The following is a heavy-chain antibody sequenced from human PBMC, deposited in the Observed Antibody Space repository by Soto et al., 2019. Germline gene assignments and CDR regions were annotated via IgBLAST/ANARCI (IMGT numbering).Heavy chain of an antibody. Sequence: SETLSLTCTVSGGSISSGGYYWSWILQHPGKGLEWIGYIYYSGSTYYNPSLKSRVTISVDTSKNQFSLKLSSVTAADTAVYYCARDRGGYSYGLYYYYGMDVWGQGTTVTVSS. CDR2: IYYSGST. V-gene: IGHV4-31*03. D-gene: IGHD5-18*01. CDR3: ARDRGGYSYGLYYYYGMDV. CDR1: GGSISSGGYY. J-gene: IGHJ6*02.